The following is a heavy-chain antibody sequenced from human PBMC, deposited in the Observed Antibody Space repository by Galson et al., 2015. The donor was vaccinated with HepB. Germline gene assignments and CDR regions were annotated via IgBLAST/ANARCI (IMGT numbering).Heavy chain of an antibody. D-gene: IGHD3-9*01. J-gene: IGHJ3*02. CDR2: IWYDGSLQ. CDR3: ARYFGNLPAFDI. V-gene: IGHV3-33*01. CDR1: GSDFGVHG. Sequence: SLRLSCAASGSDFGVHGMHWVRQAPGKGLEWVAVIWYDGSLQYYVDSVKGRFTISRDNSKNMLYLQMNSLRAEDTAVYYCARYFGNLPAFDIWRQGTVDAVSS.